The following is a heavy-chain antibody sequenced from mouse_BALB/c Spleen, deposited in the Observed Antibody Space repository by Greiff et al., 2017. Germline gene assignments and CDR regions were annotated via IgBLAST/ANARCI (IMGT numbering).Heavy chain of an antibody. CDR1: GFTFSDFY. J-gene: IGHJ1*01. Sequence: EVKLMESGGGLVQPGGSLRLSCATSGFTFSDFYMEWVRQPPGKRLEWIAASRNKANDYTTEYSASVKGRFIVSRDTSQSILYLQMNALRAEDTAIYYCARDAQIYYGNYHWYFDVWGAGTTVTVSS. CDR3: ARDAQIYYGNYHWYFDV. CDR2: SRNKANDYTT. D-gene: IGHD2-1*01. V-gene: IGHV7-1*02.